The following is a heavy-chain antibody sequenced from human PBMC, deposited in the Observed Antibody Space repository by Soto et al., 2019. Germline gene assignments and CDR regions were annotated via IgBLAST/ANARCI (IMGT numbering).Heavy chain of an antibody. CDR3: ARFFDGSYYYGMEV. Sequence: PVGSLRLSCAASGFTVSSNYMSWVRQAPWKGLEWVSVIYSGCSTYYADSVKGRFTISRDNSKNTLYLQMNSLPAEDTAVYYCARFFDGSYYYGMEVCGLGTTVTVSS. J-gene: IGHJ6*02. CDR2: IYSGCST. V-gene: IGHV3-53*01. CDR1: GFTVSSNY. D-gene: IGHD5-12*01.